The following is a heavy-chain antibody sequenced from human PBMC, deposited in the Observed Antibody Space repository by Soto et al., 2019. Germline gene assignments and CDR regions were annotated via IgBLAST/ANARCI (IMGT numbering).Heavy chain of an antibody. D-gene: IGHD1-26*01. CDR1: GYTFTGYY. J-gene: IGHJ6*02. CDR3: AKGGAIVAAGTRVYLYNAMDV. CDR2: INPNSGDT. V-gene: IGHV1-2*02. Sequence: GASVKVSCKAFGYTFTGYYVHWVRQAPGQGLEWMGWINPNSGDTYLAQRFQGRVTMNRDTSIGTAYMELRGLTSDDTAGYYCAKGGAIVAAGTRVYLYNAMDVWGQGTTVTVSS.